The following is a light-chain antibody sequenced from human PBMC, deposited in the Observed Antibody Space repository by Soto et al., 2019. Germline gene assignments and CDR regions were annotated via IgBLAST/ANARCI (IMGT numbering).Light chain of an antibody. Sequence: QAVVTQPPSVSGAPGQRCTISCTGSRSNIGAGYYVHWYQQLPGTAPKLLIYGNTNRPSGVPDRFSGSKSGTSASLAITGLQAEDEADYSCHSYDSSLNVFGGGTKLTVL. CDR1: RSNIGAGYY. CDR2: GNT. CDR3: HSYDSSLNV. J-gene: IGLJ2*01. V-gene: IGLV1-40*01.